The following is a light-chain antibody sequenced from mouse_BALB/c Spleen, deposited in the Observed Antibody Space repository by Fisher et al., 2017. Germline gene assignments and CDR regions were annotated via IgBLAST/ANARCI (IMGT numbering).Light chain of an antibody. J-gene: IGKJ2*01. CDR1: SSVSSSY. V-gene: IGKV4-57-1*01. Sequence: DIVLTQSTAIMSASPGEKVTMTCRASSSVSSSYLHWYQQKSGASPKLWIYSTSNLASGVPARFSGSGSGTSYSLTISSVEAEDAATYYCQQYSGYPLTFGGGTKLKIK. CDR3: QQYSGYPLT. CDR2: STS.